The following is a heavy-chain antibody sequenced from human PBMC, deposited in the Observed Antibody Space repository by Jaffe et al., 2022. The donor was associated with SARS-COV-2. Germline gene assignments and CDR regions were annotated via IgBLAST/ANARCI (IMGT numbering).Heavy chain of an antibody. CDR1: GGSISSYY. V-gene: IGHV4-4*07. CDR2: IYTSGST. D-gene: IGHD7-27*01. CDR3: ARDSRLGPIHSYWYFDL. Sequence: QVQLQESGPGLVKPSETLSLTCTVSGGSISSYYWSWIRQPAGKGLEWIGRIYTSGSTNYNPSLKSRVTMSVDTSKNQFSLKLSSVTAADTAVYYCARDSRLGPIHSYWYFDLWGRGTLVTVSS. J-gene: IGHJ2*01.